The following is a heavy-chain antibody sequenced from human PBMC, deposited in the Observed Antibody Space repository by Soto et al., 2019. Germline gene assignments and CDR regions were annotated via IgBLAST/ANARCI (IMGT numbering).Heavy chain of an antibody. D-gene: IGHD3-10*01. Sequence: GGSLRLSCAASGFTFSSYAMHWVRQAPGKGLEWVAVISYDGSNKYYADSVKGRFTISRDHSKNTLYLQMNSLRAEDTAVYYCARDNLYYYGSGVWGWFDTWGQGTLVTVSS. CDR1: GFTFSSYA. CDR3: ARDNLYYYGSGVWGWFDT. CDR2: ISYDGSNK. V-gene: IGHV3-30-3*01. J-gene: IGHJ5*02.